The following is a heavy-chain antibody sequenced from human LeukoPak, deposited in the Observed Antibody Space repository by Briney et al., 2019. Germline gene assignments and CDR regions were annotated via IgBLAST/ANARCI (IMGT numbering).Heavy chain of an antibody. CDR1: GFTFSSYA. D-gene: IGHD5-24*01. V-gene: IGHV3-23*01. Sequence: GGSLKLSCATSGFTFSSYAMSWVRQAPGKGLEWVSSFSGSGGSTYYADSVKGRFTISRDNSKNTLYLQMISLRAEDTAVYYCAKSGYNRFDYWGQGTLVTVSS. CDR2: FSGSGGST. CDR3: AKSGYNRFDY. J-gene: IGHJ4*02.